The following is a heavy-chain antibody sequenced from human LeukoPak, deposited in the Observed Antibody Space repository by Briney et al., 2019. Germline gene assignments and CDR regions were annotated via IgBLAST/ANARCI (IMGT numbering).Heavy chain of an antibody. Sequence: GGSLRLSCAASGFTFSSYAMSWVRQAPGKGLEWVSAISGSGDSTYYADSVKGRFTISRDNSKNTLYLQMNSLRAEDTAVYYCAKDLAMIVVVNYFDYWGQGTLVTVSS. V-gene: IGHV3-23*01. D-gene: IGHD3-22*01. CDR3: AKDLAMIVVVNYFDY. CDR2: ISGSGDST. CDR1: GFTFSSYA. J-gene: IGHJ4*02.